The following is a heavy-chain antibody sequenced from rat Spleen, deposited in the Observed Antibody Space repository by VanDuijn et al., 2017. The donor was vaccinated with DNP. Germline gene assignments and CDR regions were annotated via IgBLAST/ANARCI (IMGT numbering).Heavy chain of an antibody. D-gene: IGHD1-4*01. CDR1: GFTFSDYA. V-gene: IGHV5-7*01. J-gene: IGHJ4*01. Sequence: EVQLVESGGGLVQPGGSMKLSCAASGFTFSDYAMAWVRQAPKKGLEWVTTISYDGSSTYYRDSVKGRFTISRDNAKNIQYLQMDSLRSEDTATYYCARWPGYNPPYAMDAWGQGTSVTVSS. CDR3: ARWPGYNPPYAMDA. CDR2: ISYDGSST.